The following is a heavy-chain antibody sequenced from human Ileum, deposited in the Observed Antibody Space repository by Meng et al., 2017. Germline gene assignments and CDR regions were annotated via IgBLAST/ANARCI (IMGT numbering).Heavy chain of an antibody. CDR3: ARERIRELGLFDS. Sequence: VQLPEAGPGLVHLSGPSSPAGAVSGGSIGNSKWWSWLRHPPGKGLEWIVETANSGKTVYSPSLKSRVRISLDKSNNQFSLTLNSVTAADTAMYYCARERIRELGLFDSWGQGTLVTVSS. J-gene: IGHJ4*02. CDR1: GGSIGNSKW. D-gene: IGHD3-10*01. V-gene: IGHV4-4*02. CDR2: TANSGKT.